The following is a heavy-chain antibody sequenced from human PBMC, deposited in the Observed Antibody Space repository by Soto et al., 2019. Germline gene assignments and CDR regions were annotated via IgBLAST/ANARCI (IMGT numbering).Heavy chain of an antibody. CDR1: GYTFTSYA. D-gene: IGHD6-13*01. Sequence: ASVKVSCKASGYTFTSYAMHWVRQAPGQRLEWMGWINAGNGNTKYSQKFQGRVTITRDTSASTAYMELSSLRSEDTAVYYCAREPLTGYSSSWYGYYGMDVWGQGTMVTVSS. CDR2: INAGNGNT. J-gene: IGHJ6*02. V-gene: IGHV1-3*01. CDR3: AREPLTGYSSSWYGYYGMDV.